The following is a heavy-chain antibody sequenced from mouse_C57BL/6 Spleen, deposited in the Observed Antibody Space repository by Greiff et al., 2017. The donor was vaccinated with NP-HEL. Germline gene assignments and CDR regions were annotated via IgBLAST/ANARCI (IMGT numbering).Heavy chain of an antibody. CDR2: IHPNSGST. CDR3: ASWGVVASYYFDY. D-gene: IGHD1-1*01. V-gene: IGHV1-64*01. CDR1: GYTFTSYW. J-gene: IGHJ2*01. Sequence: QVQLQQPGAELVKPGASVKLSCKASGYTFTSYWMHWVKQRPGQGLEWIGMIHPNSGSTNYNEKFKSKATLTVDKSSSTAYMQLSSLTSEDSAVYYCASWGVVASYYFDYWGQGTTLTVSS.